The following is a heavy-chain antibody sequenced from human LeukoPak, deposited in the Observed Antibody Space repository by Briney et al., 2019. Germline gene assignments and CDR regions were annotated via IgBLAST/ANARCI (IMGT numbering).Heavy chain of an antibody. D-gene: IGHD3-10*01. CDR3: ASQITISYYFDC. CDR1: GFTISNYN. J-gene: IGHJ4*02. V-gene: IGHV3-7*01. Sequence: GGSLRLSCAASGFTISNYNMDWVRQAPGKGLEWVANIKQDGREKYYVDSVKGRFTISRDNAKNSLYLQMNSLRAEDTAVYYCASQITISYYFDCWGQGTLVTVSS. CDR2: IKQDGREK.